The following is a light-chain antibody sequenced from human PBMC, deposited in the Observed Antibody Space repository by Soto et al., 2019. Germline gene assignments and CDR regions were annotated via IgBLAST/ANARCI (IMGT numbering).Light chain of an antibody. V-gene: IGKV2-28*01. CDR3: MQALQTPRT. CDR1: QTLLHSNGYNY. CDR2: LGS. J-gene: IGKJ1*01. Sequence: DIVMTQSPLSLPVTPGEPASISCRSSQTLLHSNGYNYLDWDLQKPGQSPQLLIYLGSNRASGVPDRFSGSGSGTDFTLKISRVEDEDVGVYYCMQALQTPRTFGQGTKVEIK.